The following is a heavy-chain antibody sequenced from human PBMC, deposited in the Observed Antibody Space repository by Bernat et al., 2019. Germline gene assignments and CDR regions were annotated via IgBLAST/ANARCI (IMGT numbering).Heavy chain of an antibody. CDR3: ARVAGYSSGWYSTELASARDAFDI. CDR1: GFTFSSYG. J-gene: IGHJ3*02. D-gene: IGHD6-19*01. V-gene: IGHV3-33*01. CDR2: IWYDGSNK. Sequence: QVQLVESGGGVVQPGRSLRLSCAASGFTFSSYGMHWVRQAPGKGPEWVAVIWYDGSNKYYADSVKGRLTISRDNSKNTLYLQMNSLRAEDTAVYYCARVAGYSSGWYSTELASARDAFDIWGQGTMVTVSS.